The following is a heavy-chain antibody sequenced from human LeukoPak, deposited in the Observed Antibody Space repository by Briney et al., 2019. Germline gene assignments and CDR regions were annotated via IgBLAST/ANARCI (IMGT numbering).Heavy chain of an antibody. CDR2: IQYDGSIK. CDR3: AKEGGSPNDAFDI. Sequence: GGSLTLSCAASGFTFSSYAMHWVRQAPGKGLEWVAYIQYDGSIKHYADSAKSRFTISRDNSKNTLYLQMNNLRPEDTAVYYCAKEGGSPNDAFDIWGQGTMVTVSS. D-gene: IGHD2-15*01. V-gene: IGHV3-30*02. CDR1: GFTFSSYA. J-gene: IGHJ3*02.